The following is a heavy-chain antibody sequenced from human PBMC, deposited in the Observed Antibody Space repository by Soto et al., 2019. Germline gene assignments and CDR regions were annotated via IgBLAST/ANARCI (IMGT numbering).Heavy chain of an antibody. Sequence: GGSLRLSCAASGFTFSSYAMSWVRQAPGKGLEWVSAISGSGCSTYYADSVKGRFTISRDNSKNTPYLQMNSLRAEDTAVYYCAKKQGPEGESPSGLPEGFDPWGQGTLVTVSS. D-gene: IGHD6-25*01. J-gene: IGHJ5*02. CDR1: GFTFSSYA. V-gene: IGHV3-23*01. CDR2: ISGSGCST. CDR3: AKKQGPEGESPSGLPEGFDP.